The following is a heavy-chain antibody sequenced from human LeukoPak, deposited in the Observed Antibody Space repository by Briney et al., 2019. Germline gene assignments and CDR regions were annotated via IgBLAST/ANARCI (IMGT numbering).Heavy chain of an antibody. Sequence: ASVKVSCKASGYTFTDYALHWVRQAPGQSLEWMGWFTTGRGDTQYSQAFQRRITITRDKSASTVSMDLSALRSEDTAVYYCARGGKQWRGGNYFDSWGQGTLVAVSS. CDR2: FTTGRGDT. V-gene: IGHV1-3*03. J-gene: IGHJ4*02. CDR1: GYTFTDYA. D-gene: IGHD6-19*01. CDR3: ARGGKQWRGGNYFDS.